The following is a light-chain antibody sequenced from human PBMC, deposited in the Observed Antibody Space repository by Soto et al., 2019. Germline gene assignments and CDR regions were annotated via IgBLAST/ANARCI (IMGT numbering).Light chain of an antibody. CDR3: TSFTASSIWV. J-gene: IGLJ3*02. V-gene: IGLV2-14*01. CDR2: EVY. CDR1: RSDVGIYNY. Sequence: QSALTQPASVSGSHGQSITISCTGTRSDVGIYNYVSWYQQHPGNAPKLIICEVYNRPSGVSNRFSGSKSGNTASLTISGLRPEDEADYYCTSFTASSIWVFVGGTKLTV.